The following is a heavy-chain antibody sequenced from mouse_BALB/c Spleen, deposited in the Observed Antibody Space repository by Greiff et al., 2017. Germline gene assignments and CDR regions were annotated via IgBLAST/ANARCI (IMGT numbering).Heavy chain of an antibody. CDR1: GYSITSDYA. CDR3: ARDYYGYGYFDV. Sequence: EVQLQQSGPGLVKPSQSLSLTCTVTGYSITSDYAWNWIRQFPGNKLEWMGYISYSGSTSYNPSLKSRISITRDTSKNQFFLQLNSVTTEDTATYYCARDYYGYGYFDVWGAGTTVTVSS. CDR2: ISYSGST. J-gene: IGHJ1*01. D-gene: IGHD1-1*01. V-gene: IGHV3-2*02.